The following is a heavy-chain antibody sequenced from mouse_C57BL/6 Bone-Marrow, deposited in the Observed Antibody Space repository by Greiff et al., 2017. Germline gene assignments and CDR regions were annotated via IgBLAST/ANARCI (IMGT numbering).Heavy chain of an antibody. CDR3: ARANWDVYYAMDY. D-gene: IGHD4-1*01. V-gene: IGHV5-4*03. CDR2: ISDGGSYT. Sequence: EVMLVESGGGLVKPGGSLKLSCAASGFTFSSYAMSWVRQTPEKRLEWVATISDGGSYTYYPDNVKGRFTISRDNAKNNLYLQMSHLKSEDTAMYYCARANWDVYYAMDYWGQGTSVTVSS. CDR1: GFTFSSYA. J-gene: IGHJ4*01.